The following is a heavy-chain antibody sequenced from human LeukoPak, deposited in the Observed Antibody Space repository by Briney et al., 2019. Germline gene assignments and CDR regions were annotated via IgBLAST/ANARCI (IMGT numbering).Heavy chain of an antibody. J-gene: IGHJ6*02. CDR2: MNQDGSEK. Sequence: GGSLRLSCVGSGFIFSSYWMNWVRQAPGKGLEWVANMNQDGSEKNYEDSVKGRVIISRDNRKNSVYLDMNNVRAEDTAVYYCARGSHDYDYYYYYGMDVWGQGTTVTVSS. V-gene: IGHV3-7*03. CDR1: GFIFSSYW. D-gene: IGHD4-17*01. CDR3: ARGSHDYDYYYYYGMDV.